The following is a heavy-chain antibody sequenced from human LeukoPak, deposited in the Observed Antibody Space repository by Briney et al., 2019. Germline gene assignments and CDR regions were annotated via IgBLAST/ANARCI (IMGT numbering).Heavy chain of an antibody. D-gene: IGHD3-22*01. CDR1: GASINTYY. V-gene: IGHV4-59*01. J-gene: IGHJ4*02. Sequence: SETLSLTCTVSGASINTYYWSWIRQPPGKGLEWIGYIYYSGSTNYNPSLKSRVTISVDTSKNQFSLKLSSVTAADTAVYYCARVSSGYYYVYDYWGQGTLVTVSS. CDR2: IYYSGST. CDR3: ARVSSGYYYVYDY.